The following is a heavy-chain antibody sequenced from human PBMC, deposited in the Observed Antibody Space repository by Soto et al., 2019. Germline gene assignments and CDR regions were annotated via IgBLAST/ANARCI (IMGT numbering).Heavy chain of an antibody. J-gene: IGHJ5*02. CDR2: VYYSGST. D-gene: IGHD3-10*01. V-gene: IGHV4-31*03. Sequence: QVQLQESGPGLVKPSQTLSLTCTVSGGSISSGGYYWSWIRQHPGKGLEWIGYVYYSGSTYYNPSFKGRVTISVDTSKNQFSLKLSSVTAADTAVYYCARWVYGENWFDPWGPGTLVTVSS. CDR3: ARWVYGENWFDP. CDR1: GGSISSGGYY.